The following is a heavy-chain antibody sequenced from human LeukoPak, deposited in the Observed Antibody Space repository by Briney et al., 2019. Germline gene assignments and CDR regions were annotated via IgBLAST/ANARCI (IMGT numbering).Heavy chain of an antibody. CDR3: ARDGFGTGSN. D-gene: IGHD3-16*01. CDR2: IKQDGSEK. J-gene: IGHJ4*02. CDR1: GLTFSNYW. V-gene: IGHV3-7*03. Sequence: GGSLRLSCAASGLTFSNYWMDWVRQAPGKGLERVANIKQDGSEKNYVDSVKGRFIISRDNAKNSLYLQMNALRADDTAVYYCARDGFGTGSNWGQGTLVTVSS.